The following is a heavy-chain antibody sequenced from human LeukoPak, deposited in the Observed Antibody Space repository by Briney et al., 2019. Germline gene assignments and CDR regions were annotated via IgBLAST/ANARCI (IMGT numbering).Heavy chain of an antibody. Sequence: AGGSLRLSCAASGFTLSSYAMSWVRQAPGKGLEWVSAISGSGGSTYYADSVKGRFTISRDNSKNTLYLQMNSLRAEDTAVYYCAKDLLLWFSQFDYWGQGTLVTVSS. CDR1: GFTLSSYA. CDR3: AKDLLLWFSQFDY. D-gene: IGHD3-10*01. V-gene: IGHV3-23*01. CDR2: ISGSGGST. J-gene: IGHJ4*02.